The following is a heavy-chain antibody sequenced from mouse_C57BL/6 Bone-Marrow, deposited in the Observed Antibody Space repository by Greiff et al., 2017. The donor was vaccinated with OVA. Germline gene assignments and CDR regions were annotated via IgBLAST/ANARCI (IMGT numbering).Heavy chain of an antibody. CDR3: ARDDYDRGYAMDY. CDR1: GYTFTSYW. J-gene: IGHJ4*01. Sequence: QVQLQQPGAELVMPGASVKLSCKASGYTFTSYWMHWVKQRPGQGLEWIGEIDPSDSYTNYNQKLKGKSTLTVDKSSSTAYMQLSSLTSEDSAFYYCARDDYDRGYAMDYWGQGTSVTVSS. CDR2: IDPSDSYT. D-gene: IGHD2-4*01. V-gene: IGHV1-69*01.